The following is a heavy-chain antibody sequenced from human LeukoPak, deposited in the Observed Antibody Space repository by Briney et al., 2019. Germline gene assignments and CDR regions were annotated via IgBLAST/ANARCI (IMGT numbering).Heavy chain of an antibody. Sequence: GGSLRLSCAASGFSFSTSWMSWVRQAPGKGLEWVATIHVDGSQTFYVDSVRGRFTVSRDNAKNSLYLQMNSLRAEDTAMYYCARDVSGYSYGLGDYWGQGTLVTVSS. V-gene: IGHV3-7*01. D-gene: IGHD5-18*01. CDR1: GFSFSTSW. CDR3: ARDVSGYSYGLGDY. J-gene: IGHJ4*02. CDR2: IHVDGSQT.